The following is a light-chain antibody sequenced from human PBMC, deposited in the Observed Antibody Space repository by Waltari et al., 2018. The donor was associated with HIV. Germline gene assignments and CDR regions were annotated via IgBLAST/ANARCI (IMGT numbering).Light chain of an antibody. Sequence: QSVLTQPPSASGTPGQRVTISCSGSSSNIGSNYGYWYQQLPGTAPKLLIYRNNQRPSGVPDRFSGSKSGTSASLAISGLRSEDEADYYCAAWDDSLSGLVFGGGT. CDR3: AAWDDSLSGLV. CDR1: SSNIGSNY. V-gene: IGLV1-47*01. CDR2: RNN. J-gene: IGLJ3*02.